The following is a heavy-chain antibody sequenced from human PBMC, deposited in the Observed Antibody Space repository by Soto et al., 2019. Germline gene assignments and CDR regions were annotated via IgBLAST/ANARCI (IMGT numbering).Heavy chain of an antibody. D-gene: IGHD3-10*01. V-gene: IGHV1-69*12. Sequence: QVQLVQSGAEVKKPGSSVKVSCKASGGTFSSYAISWVRQAPGQGLEWMGGIIPIFGTANYAQKFQGRVTITADEXTXXAYMELSSLRSEDTAVYYCAREGGSGNYRYYAMDVWGQGTTVTVSS. CDR3: AREGGSGNYRYYAMDV. J-gene: IGHJ6*02. CDR1: GGTFSSYA. CDR2: IIPIFGTA.